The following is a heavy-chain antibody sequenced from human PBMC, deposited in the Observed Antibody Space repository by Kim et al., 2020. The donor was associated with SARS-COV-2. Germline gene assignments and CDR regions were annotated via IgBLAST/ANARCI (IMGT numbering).Heavy chain of an antibody. V-gene: IGHV4-34*01. CDR1: GGSFSGYY. J-gene: IGHJ4*02. CDR2: INHSGST. D-gene: IGHD5-18*01. Sequence: SETPSLTCAVYGGSFSGYYWSWIRQPPGKGLEWIGEINHSGSTNYNPSLKSRVTISVDTSKNQFSLKLSSVTAADTAVYYCARVRGYSYGIDYWGQGTLVTVSS. CDR3: ARVRGYSYGIDY.